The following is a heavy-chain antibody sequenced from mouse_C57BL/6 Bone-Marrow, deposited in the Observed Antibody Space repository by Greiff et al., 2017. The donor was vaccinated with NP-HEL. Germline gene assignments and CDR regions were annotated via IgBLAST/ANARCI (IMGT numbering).Heavy chain of an antibody. Sequence: VQLQQSVAELVRPGASVKLSCTASGFNIKNTYMHWVKQRPEQGLEWIGRIDPANGNTKYAPKFQGKATITADTTSNTAYLQLSSLTSEDTAIYYCAPFNYSSGSRGYAMDYWGQGTSVTVSS. D-gene: IGHD1-1*01. CDR1: GFNIKNTY. CDR3: APFNYSSGSRGYAMDY. CDR2: IDPANGNT. V-gene: IGHV14-3*01. J-gene: IGHJ4*01.